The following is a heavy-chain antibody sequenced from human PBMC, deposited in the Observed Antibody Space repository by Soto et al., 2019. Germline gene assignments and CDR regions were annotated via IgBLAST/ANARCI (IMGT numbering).Heavy chain of an antibody. CDR1: GFTFSSYA. Sequence: WSLRLSCAASGFTFSSYALSWVRQAPGKGLEWVSIISGSGGGTYYADSVKGRFTISRDNSKNTLYLQVNSLRAEDTAVYYCAKGDSSWSYFDFWGQGTLVTVSS. D-gene: IGHD6-13*01. J-gene: IGHJ4*02. CDR3: AKGDSSWSYFDF. CDR2: ISGSGGGT. V-gene: IGHV3-23*01.